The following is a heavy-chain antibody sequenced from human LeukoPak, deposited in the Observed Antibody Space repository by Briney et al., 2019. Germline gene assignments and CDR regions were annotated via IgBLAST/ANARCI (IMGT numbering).Heavy chain of an antibody. CDR3: ARGPRDIVVVPAARGAFDI. CDR1: GYTFTGYY. V-gene: IGHV1-2*02. J-gene: IGHJ3*02. CDR2: INPKSGGT. D-gene: IGHD2-2*01. Sequence: ASVKVSCKASGYTFTGYYIHWVRQAAGQGREWMGWINPKSGGTNYARKCQGRVTMTRDTSISTAYMELSRLRSDDTAVYYCARGPRDIVVVPAARGAFDIWGQGQMVTVSS.